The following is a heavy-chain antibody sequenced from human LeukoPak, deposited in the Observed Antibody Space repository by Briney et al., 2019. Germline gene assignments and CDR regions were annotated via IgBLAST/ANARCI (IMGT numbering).Heavy chain of an antibody. CDR3: AKGDSGSKD. CDR1: GFTFSNYN. CDR2: ISSDSATK. Sequence: GGSLRLSCAASGFTFSNYNMNWVRQAPGKGLEWVSYISSDSATKYYADSVKGRFTISRDNAKDSLYLQMNSLRAEDTAVYYCAKGDSGSKDWGQGTLVTVSS. V-gene: IGHV3-48*01. D-gene: IGHD5-12*01. J-gene: IGHJ4*02.